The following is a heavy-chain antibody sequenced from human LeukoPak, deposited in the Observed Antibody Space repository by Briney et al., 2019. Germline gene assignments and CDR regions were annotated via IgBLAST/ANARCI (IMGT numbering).Heavy chain of an antibody. Sequence: PGGSLRLSCAASGFTFSSYWMDWVRQAPGKGLVWVSRIKTDGSSTSYADSVKGRFTISRDNAKNTLYMQMNSLRAEDTAVYYCGREYSDSRYFDYWGQGTLVTVSS. J-gene: IGHJ4*02. CDR3: GREYSDSRYFDY. CDR1: GFTFSSYW. V-gene: IGHV3-74*01. CDR2: IKTDGSST. D-gene: IGHD6-13*01.